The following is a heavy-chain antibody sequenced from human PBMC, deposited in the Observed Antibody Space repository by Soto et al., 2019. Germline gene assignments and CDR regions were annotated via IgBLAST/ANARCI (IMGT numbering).Heavy chain of an antibody. D-gene: IGHD5-12*01. Sequence: PGGSMRLSFAASGFTFSNAWISWACQAQGKGLEWVGRIKSKTDGGTTDYAAPVKGRFTISRDDSKNTLYLQMNSLKTEDTAVYYCTTGRGYSGYGDYYYYMDVWGKGTTVTVSS. V-gene: IGHV3-15*01. CDR1: GFTFSNAW. CDR2: IKSKTDGGTT. J-gene: IGHJ6*03. CDR3: TTGRGYSGYGDYYYYMDV.